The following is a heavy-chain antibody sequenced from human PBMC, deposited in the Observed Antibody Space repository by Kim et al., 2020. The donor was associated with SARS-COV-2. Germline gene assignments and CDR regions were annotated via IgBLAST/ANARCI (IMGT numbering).Heavy chain of an antibody. CDR1: GFTFSNYA. CDR3: AKCSARKISLGYWYFDL. Sequence: GGSLRLSCAASGFTFSNYAMSWVRQAPGKGLEWVSTISGGGVSTFYADSVQGRVTISRDNSKNTLYLQMNSLRAEDTAVYYCAKCSARKISLGYWYFDLWGRGTLVTVSS. D-gene: IGHD6-6*01. J-gene: IGHJ2*01. V-gene: IGHV3-23*01. CDR2: ISGGGVST.